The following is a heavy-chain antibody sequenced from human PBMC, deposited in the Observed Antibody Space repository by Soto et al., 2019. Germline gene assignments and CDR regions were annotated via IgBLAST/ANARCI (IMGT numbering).Heavy chain of an antibody. Sequence: PGGSLRLSCEASGFTFSGYWMTWIRQAPGKGLEWISYISTSGRATEYAYCVKGRFLISRDNAKRSLYLQMNSLRVEDTAVYYCARWLEVLTTSDSWGQGTLVTVSS. CDR2: ISTSGRAT. V-gene: IGHV3-48*04. CDR1: GFTFSGYW. CDR3: ARWLEVLTTSDS. J-gene: IGHJ4*02. D-gene: IGHD3-22*01.